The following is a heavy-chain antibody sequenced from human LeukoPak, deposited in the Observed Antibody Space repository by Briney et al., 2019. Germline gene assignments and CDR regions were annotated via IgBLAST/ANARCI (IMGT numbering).Heavy chain of an antibody. J-gene: IGHJ3*02. CDR2: ISGSGGST. V-gene: IGHV3-23*01. D-gene: IGHD3/OR15-3a*01. CDR3: AKDLLPMMRSGLGMYAFDI. Sequence: PGGSLRLSCAASGFTFSSYAMSWVRQAPGKGLEWVSTISGSGGSTHYADSVKGRFTISRDNSKNTLYLQMNSLRAEDTAVYYCAKDLLPMMRSGLGMYAFDIWGQGTMVTVSS. CDR1: GFTFSSYA.